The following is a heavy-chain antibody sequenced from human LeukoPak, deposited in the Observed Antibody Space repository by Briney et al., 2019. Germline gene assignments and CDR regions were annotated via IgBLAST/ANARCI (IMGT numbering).Heavy chain of an antibody. CDR1: GFTFSGYW. CDR2: IYSGGST. Sequence: GGSLRLSCTASGFTFSGYWMSWVRQAPGKGLEWVSIIYSGGSTFYADSVKGRFTISRDNSKNTLYLQMNSLRAEDTAVYYCARGGSYLSAFDIWGQGTMVTVSS. V-gene: IGHV3-53*01. CDR3: ARGGSYLSAFDI. J-gene: IGHJ3*02. D-gene: IGHD1-26*01.